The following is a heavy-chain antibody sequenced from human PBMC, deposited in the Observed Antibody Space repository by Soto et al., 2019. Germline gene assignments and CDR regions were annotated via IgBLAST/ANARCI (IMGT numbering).Heavy chain of an antibody. CDR3: ARASSYYYDCSGYYDY. D-gene: IGHD3-22*01. CDR1: GGSISSYY. Sequence: SETLSLTCTVSGGSISSYYWSWIRQPPGKGLEWIGYIYYSGSTNYNPSLKSRITISVDTSKKQFSLKLSSVTAADTAVYYCARASSYYYDCSGYYDYWGQGTLVTVSS. J-gene: IGHJ4*02. V-gene: IGHV4-59*01. CDR2: IYYSGST.